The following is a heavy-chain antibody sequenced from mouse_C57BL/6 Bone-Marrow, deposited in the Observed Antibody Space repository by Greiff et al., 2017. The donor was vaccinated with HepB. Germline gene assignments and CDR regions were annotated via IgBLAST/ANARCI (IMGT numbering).Heavy chain of an antibody. D-gene: IGHD3-2*02. CDR3: ARDSSGPAWFAY. CDR2: IYPGSGST. V-gene: IGHV1-55*01. CDR1: GYTFTSYW. Sequence: QLQQPGAELVKPGASVKMSCKASGYTFTSYWITWVKQRPGQGLEWIGDIYPGSGSTNYNEKFKSKATLTVDTSSSTAYMQLSSLTSEDSAVYYCARDSSGPAWFAYWGQGTLVTVSA. J-gene: IGHJ3*01.